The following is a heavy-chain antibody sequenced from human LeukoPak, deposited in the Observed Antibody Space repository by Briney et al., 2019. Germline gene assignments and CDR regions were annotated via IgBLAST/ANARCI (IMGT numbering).Heavy chain of an antibody. D-gene: IGHD1-7*01. V-gene: IGHV3-30*04. Sequence: GGSLRLSCAACGFTFSSYDMHWGRQAPGRGLEWVAVISDDGRNIYYADSVKGRFTISSDNSKNTLYLQMNSLRAEDTAVYYCARAKLRDTFDYWGQGTRVTVSS. CDR1: GFTFSSYD. CDR3: ARAKLRDTFDY. CDR2: ISDDGRNI. J-gene: IGHJ4*02.